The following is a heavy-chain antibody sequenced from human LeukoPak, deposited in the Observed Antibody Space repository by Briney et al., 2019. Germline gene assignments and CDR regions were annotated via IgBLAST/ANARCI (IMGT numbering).Heavy chain of an antibody. V-gene: IGHV4-39*01. Sequence: ESSETLSLTCTVSGGSISSSSYYWGWIRQPPGKGLEWIGSIYYSGSTYYNPSLKSRVTISVDTSKNQFSLKLSSVTAADTAVYYCARRDGGPQGLLDPWGQGTLVTVSS. J-gene: IGHJ5*02. CDR2: IYYSGST. CDR1: GGSISSSSYY. D-gene: IGHD2-15*01. CDR3: ARRDGGPQGLLDP.